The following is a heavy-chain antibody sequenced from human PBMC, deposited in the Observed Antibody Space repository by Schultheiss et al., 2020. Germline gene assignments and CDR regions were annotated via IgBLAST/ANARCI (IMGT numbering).Heavy chain of an antibody. J-gene: IGHJ3*02. D-gene: IGHD5-24*01. Sequence: SETLSLTCTVSGGSVSSGSYYWSWIRQPPGKGLEWIGYIYYSGSTNYNPSLKSRVTISVDTSKNQFSLKLSSVTAADTAVYYCARRDRGMATILGVSEAFDIWGQGTMVTVSS. V-gene: IGHV4-61*01. CDR3: ARRDRGMATILGVSEAFDI. CDR1: GGSVSSGSYY. CDR2: IYYSGST.